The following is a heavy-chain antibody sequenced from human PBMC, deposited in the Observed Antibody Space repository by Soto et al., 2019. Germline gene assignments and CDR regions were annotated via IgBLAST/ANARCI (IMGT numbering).Heavy chain of an antibody. CDR3: AKGGRRSFDWEDGSGMDV. D-gene: IGHD3-9*01. J-gene: IGHJ6*02. CDR1: GFTFSSYG. CDR2: ISYDGSNK. Sequence: QVQLVESGGGVVQPGRSLRLSCAASGFTFSSYGMHWVRQAPGKGLEWVAVISYDGSNKYYADSVKGRFTISRDNSKNTLELRMNSLRAEDTAVYYCAKGGRRSFDWEDGSGMDVWGQGTTVTVSS. V-gene: IGHV3-30*18.